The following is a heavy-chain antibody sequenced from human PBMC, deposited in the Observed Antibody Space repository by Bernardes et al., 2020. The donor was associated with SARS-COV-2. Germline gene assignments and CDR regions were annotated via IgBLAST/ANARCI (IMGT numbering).Heavy chain of an antibody. V-gene: IGHV3-53*01. J-gene: IGHJ3*02. CDR2: IYSGGST. Sequence: GWSLRLSCAASGFTVSSNYMSWVRQAPGKGLELVSVIYSGGSTYYADSVKGRFTISRDNSKNMLYLQMNSLRAEDTAVYYCARSRQSYDILTGYYTTTHHDAFDIWGQGTMVTASS. CDR1: GFTVSSNY. CDR3: ARSRQSYDILTGYYTTTHHDAFDI. D-gene: IGHD3-9*01.